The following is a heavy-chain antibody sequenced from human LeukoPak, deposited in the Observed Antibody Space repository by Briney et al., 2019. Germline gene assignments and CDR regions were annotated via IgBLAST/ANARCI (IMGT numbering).Heavy chain of an antibody. D-gene: IGHD3-22*01. Sequence: PGGSLRLSCAASGFTFSGYWMRWVRQAPGKGLVWVSRINSDGRSTSYADSVKGRFTISRDNSKNTLHLQMNSLRAEDTAVYYCARHSSGYYHYDYWGPGTPVTVAS. V-gene: IGHV3-74*01. J-gene: IGHJ4*02. CDR2: INSDGRST. CDR3: ARHSSGYYHYDY. CDR1: GFTFSGYW.